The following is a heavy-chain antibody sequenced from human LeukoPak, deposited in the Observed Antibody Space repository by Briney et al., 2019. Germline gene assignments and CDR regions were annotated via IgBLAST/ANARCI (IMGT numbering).Heavy chain of an antibody. J-gene: IGHJ4*02. CDR1: GFTFSTYN. CDR3: ARGDRVSGYDFDY. CDR2: ISSSSTYI. Sequence: GGSLRLSCAPSGFTFSTYNMHWVRQAPGKGLEWVSSISSSSTYIYYADSVKGRFTISRDNAKNSLYLQMNSLRAEDTAVYYCARGDRVSGYDFDYWGQGTLVTVSS. D-gene: IGHD5-12*01. V-gene: IGHV3-21*01.